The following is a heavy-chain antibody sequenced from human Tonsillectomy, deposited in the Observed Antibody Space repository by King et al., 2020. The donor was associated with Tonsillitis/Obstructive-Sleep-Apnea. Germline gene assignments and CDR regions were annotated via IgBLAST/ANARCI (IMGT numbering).Heavy chain of an antibody. Sequence: QVQLVESGAEVKKPGASVKVSCKASGYTFTGYYIHWVRQAPGQGLEWMGSIDPNSGDTNYAQKFQGRVTMTRDTSITTAYMELSRVRSDDTAVFYCARDPRYCSTTTCHVLFDPWGQGPLVTVYS. J-gene: IGHJ5*02. CDR1: GYTFTGYY. CDR3: ARDPRYCSTTTCHVLFDP. D-gene: IGHD2-2*01. V-gene: IGHV1-2*02. CDR2: IDPNSGDT.